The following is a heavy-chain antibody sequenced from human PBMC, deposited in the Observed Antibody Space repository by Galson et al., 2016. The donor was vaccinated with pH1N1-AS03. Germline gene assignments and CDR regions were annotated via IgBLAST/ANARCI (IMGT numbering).Heavy chain of an antibody. Sequence: SLRLSCAASGFIFSSDWMHWVRQVPGKGLVWVSRITSDGSSISYAEAVKGRFTTSRDNAKNTLYLQMNSLRAEDTAVYHCARAMYTSGWYGMDVWGQGTTVTVSS. J-gene: IGHJ6*02. CDR2: ITSDGSSI. CDR3: ARAMYTSGWYGMDV. V-gene: IGHV3-74*01. CDR1: GFIFSSDW. D-gene: IGHD6-19*01.